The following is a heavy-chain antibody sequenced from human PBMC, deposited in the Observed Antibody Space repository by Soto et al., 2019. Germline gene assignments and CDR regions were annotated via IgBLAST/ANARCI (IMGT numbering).Heavy chain of an antibody. CDR2: IFYSGST. D-gene: IGHD5-18*01. Sequence: PSETLSLTCTVSGGSISSGDYYWSWIRQPPGKGLEWIGYIFYSGSTYYNPSLKSRVTISVDTSKNQFSLRLRSVTAADTAVYYGPRRGFHSYMDYYYYYGMALWGQGPTVTSP. V-gene: IGHV4-30-4*01. J-gene: IGHJ6*02. CDR3: PRRGFHSYMDYYYYYGMAL. CDR1: GGSISSGDYY.